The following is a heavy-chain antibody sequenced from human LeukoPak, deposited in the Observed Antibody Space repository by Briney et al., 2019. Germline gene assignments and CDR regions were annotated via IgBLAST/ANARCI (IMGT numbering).Heavy chain of an antibody. V-gene: IGHV3-74*01. Sequence: GGSLRLSCAASGFTFSSYGMHSVRQAPGKGLVLISRINSYGSSTSYAGSVKGRFTNPRDNAKNTLYLQMNSLRAEDTAVYYCARVQATLLEWLVAGVLHPPFLDYWGQGHLVPVSS. CDR3: ARVQATLLEWLVAGVLHPPFLDY. CDR1: GFTFSSYG. J-gene: IGHJ4*02. CDR2: INSYGSST. D-gene: IGHD3-3*01.